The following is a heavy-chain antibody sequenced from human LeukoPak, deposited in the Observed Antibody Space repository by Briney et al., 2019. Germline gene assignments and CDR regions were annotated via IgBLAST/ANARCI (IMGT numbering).Heavy chain of an antibody. CDR3: ARGGVLWFGERYYYMDV. CDR1: GGSISSYY. J-gene: IGHJ6*03. Sequence: SSETLSLTCTVPGGSISSYYWSWIRQPAGKGLEWIGRIYTSGSTNYNPSLKSRVTMSVDTSKNQFSLKLSSVTAADTAVYYCARGGVLWFGERYYYMDVWGKGTTVTVSS. CDR2: IYTSGST. D-gene: IGHD3-10*01. V-gene: IGHV4-4*07.